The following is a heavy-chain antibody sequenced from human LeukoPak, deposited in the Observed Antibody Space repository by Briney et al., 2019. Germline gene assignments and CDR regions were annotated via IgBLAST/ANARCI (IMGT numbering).Heavy chain of an antibody. Sequence: PGGSLRLSCAASGFTFSSYSMNWVRQAPGKGLEWVSSISSGSSAKYYIDSVKGRFTISRDNAKNSLYLQMNSLRAEDTAVYYCARDLRYFDWPLDAFDIWGQGTMVTVSS. V-gene: IGHV3-21*01. CDR1: GFTFSSYS. D-gene: IGHD3-9*01. J-gene: IGHJ3*02. CDR3: ARDLRYFDWPLDAFDI. CDR2: ISSGSSAK.